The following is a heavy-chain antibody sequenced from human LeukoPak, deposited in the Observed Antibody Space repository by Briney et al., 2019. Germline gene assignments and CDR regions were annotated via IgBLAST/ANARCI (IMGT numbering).Heavy chain of an antibody. CDR2: ISGRTGST. Sequence: GGSLRLSCAASGFTLSSYAMSWVRPAPGKGLEWVSAISGRTGSTYYSDSVKGRFTIARDNSKSTLYLQMDSLRAEDTAVYYCAKCGNSGCHLIDYWGQGTLVTVSS. CDR3: AKCGNSGCHLIDY. D-gene: IGHD5-12*01. J-gene: IGHJ4*02. CDR1: GFTLSSYA. V-gene: IGHV3-23*01.